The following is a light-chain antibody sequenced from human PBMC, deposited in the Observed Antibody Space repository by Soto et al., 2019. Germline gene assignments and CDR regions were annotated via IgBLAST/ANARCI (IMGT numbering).Light chain of an antibody. V-gene: IGKV3-11*01. J-gene: IGKJ4*01. CDR3: QQRSDWPRLT. Sequence: EIVLTQSPATLSLSPGERATLSCRASQSVSNYLAWYQQKPGQAPRLLIYDASNRATGIPARFSGSGSGTDFTLTISSLEPEDVAVHYCQQRSDWPRLTFGGGTKVEIK. CDR1: QSVSNY. CDR2: DAS.